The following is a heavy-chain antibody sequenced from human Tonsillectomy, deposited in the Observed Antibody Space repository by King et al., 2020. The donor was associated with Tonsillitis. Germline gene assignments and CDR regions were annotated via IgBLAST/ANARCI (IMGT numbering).Heavy chain of an antibody. CDR2: IYYDGRT. CDR1: GGSISSSSYY. CDR3: ARDRGGGFWNTYHESTIIPDHGMDV. D-gene: IGHD3-3*01. Sequence: QLQESGPGLVKPSETLALTCTVFGGSISSSSYYWGWIRQPPGKGLEWIGRIYYDGRTYYKPSLKSRVTISADTSKKQVSLKLSSATAADTAVYYCARDRGGGFWNTYHESTIIPDHGMDVWGHGITVTVSS. J-gene: IGHJ6*02. V-gene: IGHV4-39*07.